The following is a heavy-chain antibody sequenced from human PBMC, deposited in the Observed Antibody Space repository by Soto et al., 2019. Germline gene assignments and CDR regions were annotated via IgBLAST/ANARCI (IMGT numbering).Heavy chain of an antibody. CDR1: GYTFTTYA. CDR2: INPASGHT. J-gene: IGHJ6*02. V-gene: IGHV1-3*01. Sequence: QVQLVQSGAEVKKPGASVKVSCKASGYTFTTYALHWVRQAPGQRPVWMGWINPASGHTKYSKKFQDRVTITRDTSASTGYMELSSLRSEDTAVYYCGRSVVGATGEILYNAMDVWGQGTTVTVSS. CDR3: GRSVVGATGEILYNAMDV. D-gene: IGHD1-26*01.